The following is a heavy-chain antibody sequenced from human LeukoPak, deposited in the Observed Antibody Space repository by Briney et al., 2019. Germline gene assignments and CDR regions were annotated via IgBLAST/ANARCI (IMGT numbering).Heavy chain of an antibody. Sequence: PSETLSLTCTVSGGSISSGGYYWSWIRQHPGKGLEWIGYIYYSGSTYYNPSLKSRVTISVDTSKNQFSLKLSSVTAADTAVYYCARESRGGYYYYYYGMDVWGQGTTVTVSS. CDR1: GGSISSGGYY. V-gene: IGHV4-31*03. J-gene: IGHJ6*02. CDR2: IYYSGST. CDR3: ARESRGGYYYYYYGMDV. D-gene: IGHD2-15*01.